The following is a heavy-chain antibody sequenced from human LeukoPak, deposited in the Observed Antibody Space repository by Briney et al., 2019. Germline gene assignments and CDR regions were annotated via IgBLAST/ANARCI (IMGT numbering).Heavy chain of an antibody. CDR1: GFTFSSYW. Sequence: GGSLRLSCAASGFTFSSYWMHWVRQAPGKGLVWVSRIISDGSSTAYADSVKGRFTISRDNAKNTLFLQMNSLRAEDTAVYYCARHGDSTVDFDYWGQGSLVTVSS. V-gene: IGHV3-74*01. J-gene: IGHJ4*02. CDR2: IISDGSST. CDR3: ARHGDSTVDFDY. D-gene: IGHD4-23*01.